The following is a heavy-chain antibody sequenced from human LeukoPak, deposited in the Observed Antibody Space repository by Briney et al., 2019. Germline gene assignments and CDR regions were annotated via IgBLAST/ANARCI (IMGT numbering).Heavy chain of an antibody. V-gene: IGHV3-23*01. Sequence: QPGGSLRLSCAASGFTFSNYAMTWVRQAPGKGLEWVSTITGSDDATYYADSVKVRFTISRDYSKSMLHLQLNSLGAEDTAMYYCAKGPQLFSGYHPDSWGQGALLTVSS. J-gene: IGHJ4*02. CDR3: AKGPQLFSGYHPDS. CDR2: ITGSDDAT. D-gene: IGHD3-22*01. CDR1: GFTFSNYA.